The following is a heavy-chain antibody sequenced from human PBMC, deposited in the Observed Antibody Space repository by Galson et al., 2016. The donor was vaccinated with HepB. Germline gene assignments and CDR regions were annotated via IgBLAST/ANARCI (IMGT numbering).Heavy chain of an antibody. CDR1: GDFVSSTFW. Sequence: ETLSLTCAVSGDFVSSTFWWGWVRQSPGRGLEWIGEISRTGSTNYNPSLKNRVSISVDKSKKKVSLNLTSVTAADSAVYYCARVACSTSNCYYYGLDIWGQGTTVIVSS. J-gene: IGHJ6*02. CDR2: ISRTGST. V-gene: IGHV4-4*02. CDR3: ARVACSTSNCYYYGLDI. D-gene: IGHD2-15*01.